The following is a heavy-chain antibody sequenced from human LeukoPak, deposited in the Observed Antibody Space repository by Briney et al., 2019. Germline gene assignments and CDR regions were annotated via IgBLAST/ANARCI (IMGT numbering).Heavy chain of an antibody. D-gene: IGHD3-22*01. CDR1: GFTFSSYG. CDR3: AKDPSKYDSSGYYYFAGHFQH. CDR2: VSYDGSNK. J-gene: IGHJ1*01. Sequence: PGGSLRLSCAASGFTFSSYGMHWVRQAPGKGLEWVAVVSYDGSNKYYADSVKGRFTISRDNSKNTLYLQMNSLRAEDTAVYYCAKDPSKYDSSGYYYFAGHFQHWGQGTLVTVSS. V-gene: IGHV3-30*18.